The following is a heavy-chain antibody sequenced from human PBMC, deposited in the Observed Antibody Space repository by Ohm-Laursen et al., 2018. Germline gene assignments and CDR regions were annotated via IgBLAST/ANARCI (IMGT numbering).Heavy chain of an antibody. J-gene: IGHJ6*02. CDR3: AKSDILTGYSF. Sequence: PTQTLTLTCTFSGFSLSTSGMCVSWIRQPPGKALEWLALIYWNDDKRYSPSLKSRLTITKDTSKNQVVLTMTNMDPVDTATFYCAKSDILTGYSFWGQGTTVTVSS. CDR2: IYWNDDK. D-gene: IGHD3-9*01. V-gene: IGHV2-5*08. CDR1: GFSLSTSGMC.